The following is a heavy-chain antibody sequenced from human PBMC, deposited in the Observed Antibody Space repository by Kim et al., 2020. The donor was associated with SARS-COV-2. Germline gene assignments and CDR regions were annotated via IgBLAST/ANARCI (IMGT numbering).Heavy chain of an antibody. CDR2: IYYSGST. D-gene: IGHD3-10*01. CDR1: GGSISSSSYY. Sequence: SETLSLTCTVSGGSISSSSYYWGWIRQPPGKGLEWIGSIYYSGSTYYNPSLKSRVTISVDTSKNPFSLKLSSVTAADTAVYYCAGRDSYGSGSYYRWFDPWGQRTLVTVSS. CDR3: AGRDSYGSGSYYRWFDP. J-gene: IGHJ5*02. V-gene: IGHV4-39*01.